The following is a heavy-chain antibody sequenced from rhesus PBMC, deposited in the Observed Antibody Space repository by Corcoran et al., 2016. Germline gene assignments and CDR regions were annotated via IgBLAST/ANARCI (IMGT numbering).Heavy chain of an antibody. Sequence: QVTLKESGPALVKPTQTLTLTCTLSGFPLTTSGMGVGWIRQPPGKALEWLALIYWDDDKRYSTSLKSRLTISKDTSKNQVVLTMTNMDPVDTATYYCARDSWNINNRFDVWGPGVLVTGSS. CDR2: IYWDDDK. D-gene: IGHD1-20*01. J-gene: IGHJ5-1*01. CDR1: GFPLTTSGMG. V-gene: IGHV2-174*01. CDR3: ARDSWNINNRFDV.